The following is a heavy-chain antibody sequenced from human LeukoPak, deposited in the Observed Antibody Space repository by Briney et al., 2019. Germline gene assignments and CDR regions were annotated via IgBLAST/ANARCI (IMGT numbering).Heavy chain of an antibody. V-gene: IGHV3-30*02. CDR2: IRYDGSNE. Sequence: PGGSLRLSCAASGFTFSSYGMHWVRQAPGKGLEWVSFIRYDGSNEYYADSVRGRFTISRDNSKNTLYLQMNSLRAEDTAVYYCANPPLDCSGGSCYSGQSMDVWGKGTTVTVSS. J-gene: IGHJ6*03. D-gene: IGHD2-15*01. CDR3: ANPPLDCSGGSCYSGQSMDV. CDR1: GFTFSSYG.